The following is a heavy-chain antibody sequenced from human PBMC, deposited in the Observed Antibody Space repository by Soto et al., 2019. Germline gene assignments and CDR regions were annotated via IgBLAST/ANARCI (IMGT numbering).Heavy chain of an antibody. D-gene: IGHD3-3*01. Sequence: SETLSLTCTVSGGSISSSSYYWGWIRQPPGKGLEWIGSIYYSGSTYYNPSLKSRVTISVDTPKNQFSLKLSSVTAADTAVYYCARHDDFWSGYYTYYFDYWGQGTLVTVSS. J-gene: IGHJ4*02. CDR2: IYYSGST. CDR3: ARHDDFWSGYYTYYFDY. V-gene: IGHV4-39*01. CDR1: GGSISSSSYY.